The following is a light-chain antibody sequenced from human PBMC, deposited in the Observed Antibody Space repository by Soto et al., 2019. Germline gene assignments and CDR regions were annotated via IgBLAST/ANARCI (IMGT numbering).Light chain of an antibody. CDR1: GSNIGTTD. CDR3: AMWHDILRLWV. V-gene: IGLV1-47*01. J-gene: IGLJ3*02. CDR2: GDD. Sequence: QSVLTHPPSASGSPGQRVTISCSGRGSNIGTTDVYWLQVLPGTAPKLLVHGDDKRPSGVPDRFSGSKSGTSASLAISGLRPEDEAEYYCAMWHDILRLWVFGGGTKLTVL.